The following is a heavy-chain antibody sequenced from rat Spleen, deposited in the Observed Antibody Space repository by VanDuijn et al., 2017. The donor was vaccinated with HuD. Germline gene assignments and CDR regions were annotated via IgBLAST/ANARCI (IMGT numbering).Heavy chain of an antibody. CDR2: ISPSGTNT. D-gene: IGHD3-4*01. J-gene: IGHJ2*01. Sequence: EVQLVESGGGLVQPGRSLKLSCAASGFTFSDYDMAWVRQPPTRGLEWVASISPSGTNTYYRDSVKGRFTVSRDNAKSTLYLQMDSLRSEDTATYYCARHLSRTPYYFDYWGQGVMVTVSS. CDR1: GFTFSDYD. CDR3: ARHLSRTPYYFDY. V-gene: IGHV5-25*01.